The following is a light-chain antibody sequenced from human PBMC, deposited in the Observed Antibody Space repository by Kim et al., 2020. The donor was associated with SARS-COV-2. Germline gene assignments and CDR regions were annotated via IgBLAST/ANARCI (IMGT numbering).Light chain of an antibody. CDR1: RSNIGSNV. V-gene: IGLV1-44*01. J-gene: IGLJ3*02. Sequence: QAVVTQPPSASGTPGQRVTISCSGSRSNIGSNVVNWYQQLPGTAPKLLIYSNDYRPSGVPDRFSGSKSGTSASLAISGLQSEDEADYYCAAWDDSLNGSVFGGGTQLTVL. CDR2: SND. CDR3: AAWDDSLNGSV.